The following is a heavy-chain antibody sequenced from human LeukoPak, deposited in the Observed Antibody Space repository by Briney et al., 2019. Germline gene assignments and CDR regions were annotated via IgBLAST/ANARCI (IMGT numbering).Heavy chain of an antibody. Sequence: SGPTLVNPTHTLTLTCTFSGFSFSTGEMCVSWIRQPPGKALEWLARIDWDEDKYYSTSLKTRLTISKGTSKDQVVLTMTNMDPVDTATYYCALLRFFDWSLDYWGQGTLVTVSS. D-gene: IGHD3-9*01. CDR3: ALLRFFDWSLDY. CDR2: IDWDEDK. V-gene: IGHV2-70*11. CDR1: GFSFSTGEMC. J-gene: IGHJ4*02.